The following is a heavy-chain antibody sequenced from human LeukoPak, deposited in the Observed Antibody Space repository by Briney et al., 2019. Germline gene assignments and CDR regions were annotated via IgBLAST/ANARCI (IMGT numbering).Heavy chain of an antibody. D-gene: IGHD3-22*01. CDR2: ISGSGGST. CDR3: ARDRDDSAHAFDI. CDR1: GFTFSSYA. V-gene: IGHV3-23*01. Sequence: SGGSLRLSCAASGFTFSSYAMSWVRQAPGKGLEWVSAISGSGGSTYYADSVKGRFTISRDNSKNTLYLQMNSLRAEDTAVYYCARDRDDSAHAFDIWGQGTMVTVSS. J-gene: IGHJ3*02.